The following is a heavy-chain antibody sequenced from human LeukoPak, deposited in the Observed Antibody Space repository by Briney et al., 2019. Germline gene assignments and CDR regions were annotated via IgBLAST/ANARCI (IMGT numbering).Heavy chain of an antibody. V-gene: IGHV3-7*01. Sequence: GGSLRLSCAASGFTFSNYWMSWVRQAPGKGLEWVAHINKDGSEKYYVDSVKGRFTISRDNAKNSLYLQMNSLRVEDTAVYYCARGKVTYWGQGTLVTVSS. CDR3: ARGKVTY. CDR2: INKDGSEK. CDR1: GFTFSNYW. J-gene: IGHJ4*02.